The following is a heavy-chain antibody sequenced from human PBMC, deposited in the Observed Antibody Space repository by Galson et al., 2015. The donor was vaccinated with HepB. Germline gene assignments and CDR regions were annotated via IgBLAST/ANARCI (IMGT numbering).Heavy chain of an antibody. V-gene: IGHV3-30*18. J-gene: IGHJ4*02. CDR2: ISYDGSDK. Sequence: SLRLSCAASGFTFSSYGMHWVRQAPGKGLEWVAAISYDGSDKHYAVSVKGRFTISRDNSKNTLYLQMNSLRPEDTALYFCAKPDNSSWYLPGIYWGQGTLVTVSS. CDR1: GFTFSSYG. CDR3: AKPDNSSWYLPGIY. D-gene: IGHD6-13*01.